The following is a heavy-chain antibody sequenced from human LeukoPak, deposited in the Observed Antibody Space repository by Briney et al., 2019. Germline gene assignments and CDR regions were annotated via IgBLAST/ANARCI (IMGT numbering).Heavy chain of an antibody. J-gene: IGHJ3*02. V-gene: IGHV3-21*01. Sequence: GGSLRLSCAASGFSFSSYAMSWVRQAPGKGLEWVSSISSSSSYIYYADSVKGRFTISRDNAKTSLYLQMNSLRAEDTAVYYCAREKYEYAFDIWGQGTMVTVSS. CDR3: AREKYEYAFDI. CDR1: GFSFSSYA. D-gene: IGHD2/OR15-2a*01. CDR2: ISSSSSYI.